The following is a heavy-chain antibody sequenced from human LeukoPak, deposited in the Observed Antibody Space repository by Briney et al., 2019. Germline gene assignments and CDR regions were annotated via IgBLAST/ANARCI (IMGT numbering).Heavy chain of an antibody. D-gene: IGHD3-3*01. V-gene: IGHV4-39*01. CDR2: IYYSGST. CDR3: ARLETYYDFWSGPIVFDY. J-gene: IGHJ4*02. Sequence: SETLSLTCTVSGGSISSSSYYWGWIRQPPGKGLEWIGSIYYSGSTYYNPSLKSRVTISVDTSKNQFSLKLSSVTAADTAVYYCARLETYYDFWSGPIVFDYWGQGTPVTVSS. CDR1: GGSISSSSYY.